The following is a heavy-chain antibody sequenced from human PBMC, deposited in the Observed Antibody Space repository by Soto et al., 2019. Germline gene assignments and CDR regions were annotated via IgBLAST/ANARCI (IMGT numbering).Heavy chain of an antibody. D-gene: IGHD1-26*01. Sequence: QEQLVEWGGDVVQPGRSLTLSCAASGFTFSANAMHWVRQAPGKGLEWVAVIAYDGTIKIYRDSVKGRFTISRDDSKSTLYLQMNSLRPEDTAVYYCARDKIKGAPDFLDSWGQGTLVTVSS. V-gene: IGHV3-30-3*01. CDR2: IAYDGTIK. J-gene: IGHJ4*02. CDR1: GFTFSANA. CDR3: ARDKIKGAPDFLDS.